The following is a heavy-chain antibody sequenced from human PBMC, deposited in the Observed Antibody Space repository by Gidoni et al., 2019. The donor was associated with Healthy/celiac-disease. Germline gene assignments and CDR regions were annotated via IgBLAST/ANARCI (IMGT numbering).Heavy chain of an antibody. V-gene: IGHV3-9*01. J-gene: IGHJ5*02. CDR2: ISWYSGSI. Sequence: EVQLVESGGGLVQPGRSLRLSCAASGFTFDDYAMHWVRQAPGKGLEWVSGISWYSGSIGYAVSVKGRFTISRDNAKNSLYLQMNSLRAEDTALYYCAKDEYGDYGNRNWFDPWGQGTLVTVSS. CDR3: AKDEYGDYGNRNWFDP. D-gene: IGHD4-17*01. CDR1: GFTFDDYA.